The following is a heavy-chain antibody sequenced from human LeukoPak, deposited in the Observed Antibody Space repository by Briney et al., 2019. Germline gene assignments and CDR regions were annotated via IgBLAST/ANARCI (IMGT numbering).Heavy chain of an antibody. CDR1: GFTFSSYA. J-gene: IGHJ4*02. CDR2: ISGSGGST. D-gene: IGHD3-10*01. Sequence: GGSLRLSCAASGFTFSSYAMSWVRQAPGKGLEWVSAISGSGGSTYYADSVNGRFTISRDNSKSMVYLQMDSLRAEDTALYYCATEVGGPMFDYWGQGTLVTVSS. V-gene: IGHV3-23*01. CDR3: ATEVGGPMFDY.